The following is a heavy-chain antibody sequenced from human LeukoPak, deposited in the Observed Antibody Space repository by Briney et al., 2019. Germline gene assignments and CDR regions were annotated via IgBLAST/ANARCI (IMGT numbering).Heavy chain of an antibody. Sequence: GGSLRLSCAASGFTFSSYGMHWVRQAPGKGLEWVAFIHYDGRNKYYGDSVKGRFSISRDNSQNTLYLQMNSLRAEDTAVYYCASGVPGIAAHNDYWGQGTLVTVSS. V-gene: IGHV3-30*02. J-gene: IGHJ4*02. CDR2: IHYDGRNK. D-gene: IGHD6-13*01. CDR1: GFTFSSYG. CDR3: ASGVPGIAAHNDY.